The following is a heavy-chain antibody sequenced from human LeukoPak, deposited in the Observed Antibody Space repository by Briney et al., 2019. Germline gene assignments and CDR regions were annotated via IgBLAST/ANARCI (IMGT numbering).Heavy chain of an antibody. CDR2: IYPGDSDT. J-gene: IGHJ6*02. Sequence: GESLKISCKGSGYSFTSYWIGWVRQMPGKGLEWMGIIYPGDSDTRYSPSFQGQVTISADKSISTAYLQWSSLKASDTAMYYCASVKVYYYGSGSYEHGMDVWGQGTTVTVSS. CDR1: GYSFTSYW. CDR3: ASVKVYYYGSGSYEHGMDV. V-gene: IGHV5-51*01. D-gene: IGHD3-10*01.